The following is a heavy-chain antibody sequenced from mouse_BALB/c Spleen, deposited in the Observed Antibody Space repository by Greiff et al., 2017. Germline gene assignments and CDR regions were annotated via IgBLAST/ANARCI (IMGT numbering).Heavy chain of an antibody. J-gene: IGHJ3*01. V-gene: IGHV2-6-5*01. CDR1: GFSLTDYG. CDR3: AKYYRYDEAWFAY. D-gene: IGHD2-14*01. CDR2: IWGGGST. Sequence: VKVVESGPGLVAPSQSLSITCTVSGFSLTDYGVSWIRQPPGKGLEWLGVIWGGGSTYYNSALKSRLSISKDNSKSQVFLKMNSLQTDDTAMYYCAKYYRYDEAWFAYWGQGTLVTVSA.